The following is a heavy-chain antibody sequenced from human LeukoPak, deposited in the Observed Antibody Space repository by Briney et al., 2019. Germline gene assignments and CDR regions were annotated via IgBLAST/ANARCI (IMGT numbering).Heavy chain of an antibody. V-gene: IGHV3-48*02. D-gene: IGHD3-22*01. CDR2: ISSSSSTI. CDR1: GFTFSSYS. J-gene: IGHJ4*02. Sequence: SGGSLRLSCAASGFTFSSYSMNWVRQAPGKGLEWVSYISSSSSTIYYADSVKGRFTISRDNAKNSLYLQMNSLRDEDTAVYYCARDRLDYDSSGYSETDFDYWGQGTLVTVSS. CDR3: ARDRLDYDSSGYSETDFDY.